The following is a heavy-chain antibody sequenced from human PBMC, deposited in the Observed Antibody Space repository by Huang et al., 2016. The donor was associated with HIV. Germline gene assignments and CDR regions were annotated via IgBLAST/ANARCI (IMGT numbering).Heavy chain of an antibody. CDR1: GYTFTSYG. CDR2: ISAYNSHK. J-gene: IGHJ4*02. Sequence: QVQLVQSGAEVKKPGASVKVSCKAAGYTFTSYGISWVRQAPGQGLEWMGWISAYNSHKNEAKKLQGRVTMTTETSTSTAYMELRSLRSDDTAVYYCARDRGAVAGTSPGYWGQGTLVTVSS. V-gene: IGHV1-18*01. D-gene: IGHD6-19*01. CDR3: ARDRGAVAGTSPGY.